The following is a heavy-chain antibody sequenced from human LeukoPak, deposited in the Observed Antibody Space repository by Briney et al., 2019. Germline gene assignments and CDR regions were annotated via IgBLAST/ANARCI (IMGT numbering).Heavy chain of an antibody. CDR2: IIPIFDTA. Sequence: WASVKVSCKASGGTFTSYAISWVRQAPGQGLEWMGGIIPIFDTANYAQKFQGRVTITADESTSTAYMELSSLKSEDTAVYYCATTYETGHFDYWGQGTLVTVSS. CDR3: ATTYETGHFDY. V-gene: IGHV1-69*13. D-gene: IGHD3-10*01. CDR1: GGTFTSYA. J-gene: IGHJ4*02.